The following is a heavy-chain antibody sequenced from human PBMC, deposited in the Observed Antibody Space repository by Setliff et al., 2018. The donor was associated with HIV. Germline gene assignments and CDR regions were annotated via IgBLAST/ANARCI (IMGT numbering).Heavy chain of an antibody. V-gene: IGHV4-4*09. CDR2: IYTSGST. CDR3: AKRAVQDGTVTSSNWFES. D-gene: IGHD1-7*01. J-gene: IGHJ5*01. Sequence: SETLSLTCTVSGGSISNLYWSWVRQPPGKGLEWIGYIYTSGSTNYNPSLTSRVTMSTDTPNNRFALKLTSVTAADTAVYYCAKRAVQDGTVTSSNWFESWGQGTLVTVSS. CDR1: GGSISNLY.